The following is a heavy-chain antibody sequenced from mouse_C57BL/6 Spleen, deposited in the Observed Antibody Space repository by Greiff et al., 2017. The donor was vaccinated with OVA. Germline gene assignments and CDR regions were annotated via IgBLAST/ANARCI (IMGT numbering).Heavy chain of an antibody. CDR1: GYTFTSYW. CDR3: ASSYDNYEGMSAMDY. D-gene: IGHD2-1*01. V-gene: IGHV1-7*01. Sequence: VQLQQSGAELAKPGASVKLSCKASGYTFTSYWMHWVKQRPGQGLEWIGYINPSSGYTKYNQKFKDKATLTADKSSSTAYMQLSSLTYEDSAVYYCASSYDNYEGMSAMDYWGQGTSVTVSS. CDR2: INPSSGYT. J-gene: IGHJ4*01.